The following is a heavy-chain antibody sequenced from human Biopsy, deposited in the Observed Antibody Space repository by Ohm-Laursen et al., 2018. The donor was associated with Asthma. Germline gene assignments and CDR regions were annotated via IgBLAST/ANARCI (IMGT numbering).Heavy chain of an antibody. CDR3: ARKAGSCISRTCYSLDF. CDR1: GGTFNTYV. V-gene: IGHV1-69*01. D-gene: IGHD2-2*01. J-gene: IGHJ4*02. Sequence: GVSVKVSCKSLGGTFNTYVIGWVRQAPGQGLGWMGGINSVFGTTTYPQKFQDRVTITADDSTSTVYMELSSLRSEDTAVYYCARKAGSCISRTCYSLDFWGQGTLVTVSS. CDR2: INSVFGTT.